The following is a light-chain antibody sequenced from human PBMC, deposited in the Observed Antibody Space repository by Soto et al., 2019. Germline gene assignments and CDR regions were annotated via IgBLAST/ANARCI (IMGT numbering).Light chain of an antibody. CDR3: HQYGSSPWT. CDR2: DAS. J-gene: IGKJ1*01. Sequence: EIVLTQSPVTLSLSPGERGTLSCRASQSVGTSLAWYQQRPGQAPRLLFYDASIRATGIPDRFSGSGSGTDFSLTISRLEPEDFAVYYCHQYGSSPWTFGQGTKVDIK. V-gene: IGKV3-20*01. CDR1: QSVGTS.